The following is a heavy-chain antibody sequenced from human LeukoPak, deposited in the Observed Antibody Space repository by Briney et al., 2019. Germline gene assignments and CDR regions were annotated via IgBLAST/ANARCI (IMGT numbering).Heavy chain of an antibody. CDR3: ARDAWSYGSSGYYLDY. D-gene: IGHD3-22*01. CDR2: IWYDGSNN. CDR1: GFTFSSYG. J-gene: IGHJ4*02. Sequence: GRSLRLSCAASGFTFSSYGMQWVRQAPGKVLEWVAVIWYDGSNNYYADSVKGRFTISSDNSKNTMYLQMNSLRAEDTAVYYCARDAWSYGSSGYYLDYWGQGTLVTVSS. V-gene: IGHV3-33*01.